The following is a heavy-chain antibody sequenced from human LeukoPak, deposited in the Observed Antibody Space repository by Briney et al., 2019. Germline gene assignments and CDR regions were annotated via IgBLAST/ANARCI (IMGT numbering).Heavy chain of an antibody. Sequence: SGKSLRLSCAASGFPLGDYAMHWVRQAPGKGLERVSGIPWNSGRIGYAASVRGRFTNSRDNAKNSLSLQMNSLRAEDTALYYCAKDRYGDYPDALDYWGQGTLVTVSS. V-gene: IGHV3-9*01. J-gene: IGHJ4*02. D-gene: IGHD4-17*01. CDR2: IPWNSGRI. CDR1: GFPLGDYA. CDR3: AKDRYGDYPDALDY.